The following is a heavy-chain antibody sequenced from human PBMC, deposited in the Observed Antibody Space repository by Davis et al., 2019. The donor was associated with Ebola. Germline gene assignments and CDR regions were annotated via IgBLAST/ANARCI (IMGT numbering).Heavy chain of an antibody. CDR1: GGSISSYY. D-gene: IGHD6-13*01. J-gene: IGHJ5*02. Sequence: SETLSLTCTVSGGSISSYYWSWIRQPPGKGLEWIGEINHSGSTNYNPSLKSRVTISVDTSKNQFSLKLSSVTAADTAVYYCARSPGIARYNWFDPWGQGTLVTVSS. CDR3: ARSPGIARYNWFDP. CDR2: INHSGST. V-gene: IGHV4-34*01.